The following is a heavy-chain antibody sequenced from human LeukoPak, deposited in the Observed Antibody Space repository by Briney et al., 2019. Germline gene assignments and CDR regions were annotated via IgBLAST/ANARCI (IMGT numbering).Heavy chain of an antibody. Sequence: SETLSLTCSVFGGSVSSGSYYWGWIRQPPGKGLEWIGSIYYSGSTYYNPSLKSRVTISVDTSKNQFSLKLSSVTAADTAVYYCARHAAGLRDDILTGYIDCWGQGTLVTVSS. CDR3: ARHAAGLRDDILTGYIDC. J-gene: IGHJ4*01. V-gene: IGHV4-39*01. CDR1: GGSVSSGSYY. D-gene: IGHD3-9*01. CDR2: IYYSGST.